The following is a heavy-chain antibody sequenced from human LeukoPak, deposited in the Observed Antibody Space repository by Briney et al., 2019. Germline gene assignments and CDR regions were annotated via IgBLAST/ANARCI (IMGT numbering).Heavy chain of an antibody. Sequence: GGSLRLSCAASGFTFSSYEMNWVRQAPGKGLEWVSSISSSSSYIYYADSVKGRFTISRDNAKNSLYLQMNSLRAEDTAVYYCARGRGYDFWSGYYSQFDYWGQGTLVTVSS. CDR3: ARGRGYDFWSGYYSQFDY. V-gene: IGHV3-21*01. CDR1: GFTFSSYE. J-gene: IGHJ4*02. D-gene: IGHD3-3*01. CDR2: ISSSSSYI.